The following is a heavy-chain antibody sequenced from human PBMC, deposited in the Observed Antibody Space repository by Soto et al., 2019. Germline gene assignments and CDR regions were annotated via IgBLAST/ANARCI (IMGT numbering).Heavy chain of an antibody. CDR1: GFTVSSNY. Sequence: GGSLRLSCAASGFTVSSNYMSWVLQAPGKGLEWVSVIYSGGSTYYADSVKGRFTISRDNSKNTLYLQMNSLRAEDTAVYYCARDRGYCSGGICYTDAFEIWGHGTMFTVSS. D-gene: IGHD2-15*01. CDR2: IYSGGST. V-gene: IGHV3-66*01. J-gene: IGHJ3*02. CDR3: ARDRGYCSGGICYTDAFEI.